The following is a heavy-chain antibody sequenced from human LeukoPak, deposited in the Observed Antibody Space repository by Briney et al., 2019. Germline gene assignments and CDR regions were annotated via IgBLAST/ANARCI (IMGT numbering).Heavy chain of an antibody. J-gene: IGHJ5*02. D-gene: IGHD6-19*01. CDR2: IYYSGST. Sequence: KPSETLSLACTVSGGSISSSSYYWGWIRQPPGKGLEWIGSIYYSGSTYYNPSLKSRVTISVDTSKNQFSLKLSSVTAADTAVCYCARRDSSGWPATYNWFDPWGQGTLVTVSS. CDR1: GGSISSSSYY. V-gene: IGHV4-39*01. CDR3: ARRDSSGWPATYNWFDP.